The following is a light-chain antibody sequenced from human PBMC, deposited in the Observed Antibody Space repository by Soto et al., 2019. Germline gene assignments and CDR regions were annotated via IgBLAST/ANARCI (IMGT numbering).Light chain of an antibody. CDR2: ATS. Sequence: ERVVTQSPATLSVSPGERATLSCRASQSVGNNFAWYQQKPGQPPRLLIFATSTRATGVPARFSGSGSGTEFTLTISSLQSEDFAVYYCQQYGDWPLTFGGGEKVEIE. J-gene: IGKJ4*01. V-gene: IGKV3-15*01. CDR1: QSVGNN. CDR3: QQYGDWPLT.